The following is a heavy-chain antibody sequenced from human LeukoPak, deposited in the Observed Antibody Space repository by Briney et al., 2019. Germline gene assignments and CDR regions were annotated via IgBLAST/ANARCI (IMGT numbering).Heavy chain of an antibody. CDR2: INPKRGVT. D-gene: IGHD4-17*01. CDR1: GYTFTDYY. CDR3: ARERNYGDYGNAFDV. Sequence: ASVEVSCKASGYTFTDYYIHWMRQAPGQGLEWMGWINPKRGVTTYAQKFQGRVTMTRDTSITTAYMGLTRLRSDDTTIYYCARERNYGDYGNAFDVWGQGTKVTVSS. V-gene: IGHV1-2*02. J-gene: IGHJ3*01.